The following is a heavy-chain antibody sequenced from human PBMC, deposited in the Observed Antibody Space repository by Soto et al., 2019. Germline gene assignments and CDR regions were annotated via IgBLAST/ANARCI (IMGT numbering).Heavy chain of an antibody. CDR1: GFTFSSYS. J-gene: IGHJ4*02. Sequence: GGSLRLSCAASGFTFSSYSVNWVRQAPGKGLEWVSYISSGSKTIYYADSVKGRFTVSRDNAKNSQYLQMNSLRDEDTAIYYCAREDILGARSFDYWGQGTLVTVSS. CDR2: ISSGSKTI. CDR3: AREDILGARSFDY. D-gene: IGHD1-26*01. V-gene: IGHV3-48*02.